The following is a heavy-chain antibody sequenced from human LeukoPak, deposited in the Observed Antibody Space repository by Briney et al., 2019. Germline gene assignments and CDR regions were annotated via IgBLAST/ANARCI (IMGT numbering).Heavy chain of an antibody. CDR1: GFTVNTYY. CDR3: ARGRHGGNHYEY. D-gene: IGHD4-23*01. CDR2: IYSGGSI. V-gene: IGHV3-53*01. Sequence: GGSLRLSCAASGFTVNTYYMSWVRQPPGKGLEWVSVIYSGGSIYYADSVKGRFTISRDNSKNTLYLQMNSLRADDTAVYYCARGRHGGNHYEYWGQGTLVTVSS. J-gene: IGHJ4*02.